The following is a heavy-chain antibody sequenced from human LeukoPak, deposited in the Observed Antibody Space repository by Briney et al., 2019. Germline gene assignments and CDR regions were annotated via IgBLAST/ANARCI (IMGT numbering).Heavy chain of an antibody. V-gene: IGHV4-39*01. CDR1: GGSISSSCYY. CDR2: IYYSGST. J-gene: IGHJ4*02. D-gene: IGHD4-11*01. CDR3: ARHAFHDYSNRFDY. Sequence: SETLSLTCTVSGGSISSSCYYWGWVRQPPGEGLEWNVSIYYSGSTYYTPSLKTRVTISVDSSKNQFSLKLSSVTAADTAVYYCARHAFHDYSNRFDYWGQGTLVTVSS.